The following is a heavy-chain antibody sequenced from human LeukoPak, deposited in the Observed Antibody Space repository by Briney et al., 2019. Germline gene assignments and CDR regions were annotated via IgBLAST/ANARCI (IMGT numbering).Heavy chain of an antibody. CDR3: ARDNGELLYRS. CDR2: IYYSGST. V-gene: IGHV4-61*01. J-gene: IGHJ5*02. D-gene: IGHD3-10*01. CDR1: GGSFSSGSYY. Sequence: SETLSLTCTVSGGSFSSGSYYWSWIRQPPGKGLEWIGYIYYSGSTNYNPSLKSRVTISVDTSKNQFSLKLSSVTAADTAVYYCARDNGELLYRSWGQGTLVTVSS.